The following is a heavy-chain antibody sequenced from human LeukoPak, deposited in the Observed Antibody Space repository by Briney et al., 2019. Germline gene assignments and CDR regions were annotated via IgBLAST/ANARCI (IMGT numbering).Heavy chain of an antibody. Sequence: ASVKVSCKASGYTFRNYGITWVRQAPGQGLEWMGWISAYNGDTHYAQRLQGRVTMTTGTSTSTAYMELRSLRSDDTAVYYCARDPTNTSGYYAYFDYWGQGSLVTVSS. J-gene: IGHJ4*02. D-gene: IGHD5-12*01. CDR2: ISAYNGDT. CDR3: ARDPTNTSGYYAYFDY. CDR1: GYTFRNYG. V-gene: IGHV1-18*01.